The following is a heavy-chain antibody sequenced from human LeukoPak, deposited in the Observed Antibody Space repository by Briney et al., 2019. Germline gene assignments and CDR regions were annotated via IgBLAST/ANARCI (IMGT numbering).Heavy chain of an antibody. CDR1: GGSISSSSYY. CDR2: IYYSGST. J-gene: IGHJ4*02. CDR3: ARSSRGGNPRYYFGY. V-gene: IGHV4-39*07. Sequence: SETLSLTCTVSGGSISSSSYYWGWIPQPPGKGLEWFGSIYYSGSTYYNPSLKSRVTISVDTSKNQFSLKLSSVTAADTAVYYCARSSRGGNPRYYFGYWGQGTLVTVSS. D-gene: IGHD3-16*01.